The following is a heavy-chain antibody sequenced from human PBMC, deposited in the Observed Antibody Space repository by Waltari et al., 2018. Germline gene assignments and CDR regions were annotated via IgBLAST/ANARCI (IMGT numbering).Heavy chain of an antibody. CDR3: AREPRIAAAGRGQDYYCYYGMDV. D-gene: IGHD6-13*01. V-gene: IGHV4-61*02. CDR2: IYTSGST. Sequence: QVQLQESGPGLVKPSQTLSLTCTVSGGSISSGIYYWSWIRPPAGKGLELIGRIYTSGSTNYNPSLKSRVTISVDTSKNQFSLKLSSVTTADTAVYYCAREPRIAAAGRGQDYYCYYGMDVWGQGTTVTVSS. J-gene: IGHJ6*02. CDR1: GGSISSGIYY.